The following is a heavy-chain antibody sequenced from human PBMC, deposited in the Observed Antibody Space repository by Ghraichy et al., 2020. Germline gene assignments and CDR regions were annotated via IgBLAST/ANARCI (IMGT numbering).Heavy chain of an antibody. D-gene: IGHD3-3*01. CDR1: GFTFSSYN. CDR2: ISSSSNSI. CDR3: AKDRGSSFWSDYYKGLFDS. V-gene: IGHV3-48*04. J-gene: IGHJ4*02. Sequence: GGSLRLSCAASGFTFSSYNMNWVRQAPGKGLEWVSSISSSSNSINYADSVKGRFTISRDNAKNSLFLQMNSLRAEDTAMYYCAKDRGSSFWSDYYKGLFDSWGQGTLVTVSS.